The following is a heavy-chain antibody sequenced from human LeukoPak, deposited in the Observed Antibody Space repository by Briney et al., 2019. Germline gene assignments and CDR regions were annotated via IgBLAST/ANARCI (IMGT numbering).Heavy chain of an antibody. D-gene: IGHD3-10*01. Sequence: SQTLSLTCAISGDSVSGGSAGWNWIRQSPSRGLEWLGRIYYRSKWYSDYAMSVKSRITINPDTSGNQFSLQLDSVTHDDTAVYYCAGGGLVRGALHWFDPWGQGTLVTVSS. CDR2: IYYRSKWYS. J-gene: IGHJ5*02. CDR1: GDSVSGGSAG. CDR3: AGGGLVRGALHWFDP. V-gene: IGHV6-1*01.